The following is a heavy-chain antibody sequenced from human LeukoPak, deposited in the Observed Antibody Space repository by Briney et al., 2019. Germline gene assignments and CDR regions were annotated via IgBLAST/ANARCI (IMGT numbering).Heavy chain of an antibody. D-gene: IGHD5-18*01. Sequence: GRSLRLSCAASGFTFSSYAMHWVRQAPGKGLEWVAVISYDGSNKYYADSVKGRFTISRDNSKNTLYLQTNSLRAEDTAVYYCARDNCGYGLCYFDYWGQGTLVTVSS. CDR3: ARDNCGYGLCYFDY. V-gene: IGHV3-30-3*01. CDR1: GFTFSSYA. CDR2: ISYDGSNK. J-gene: IGHJ4*02.